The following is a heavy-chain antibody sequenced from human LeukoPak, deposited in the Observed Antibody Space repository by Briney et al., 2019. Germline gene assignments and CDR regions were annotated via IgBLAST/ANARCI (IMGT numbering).Heavy chain of an antibody. CDR1: GFTFSRYS. CDR3: ARDGSGYDWGRYYFDY. Sequence: GGSLRLSCAASGFTFSRYSMNWVRQAPGEGLEWVSSISSSTSYIYYADSVKGRFTISRDNAKNSLYLQMNSLRAEDTAVYYCARDGSGYDWGRYYFDYWGQGTLVTVSS. CDR2: ISSSTSYI. V-gene: IGHV3-21*01. D-gene: IGHD5-12*01. J-gene: IGHJ4*02.